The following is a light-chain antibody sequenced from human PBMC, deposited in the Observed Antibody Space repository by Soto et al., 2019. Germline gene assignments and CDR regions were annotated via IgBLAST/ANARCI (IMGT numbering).Light chain of an antibody. CDR2: RNN. CDR1: NSNIGSNY. V-gene: IGLV1-47*01. J-gene: IGLJ3*02. Sequence: QSVLTQPPSASGTPGQRVTISCSGSNSNIGSNYVYWYQQLPGTAPKLLIYRNNQRPSEVPDRFSGSKSGTSASLAISGLRSEDEEDYYCAAWDDRLGGLVFGGGTKLTVL. CDR3: AAWDDRLGGLV.